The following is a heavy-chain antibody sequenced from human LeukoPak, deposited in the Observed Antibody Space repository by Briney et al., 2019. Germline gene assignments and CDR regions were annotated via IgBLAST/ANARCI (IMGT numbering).Heavy chain of an antibody. CDR3: ARVGGGKWYQYLDF. Sequence: PGGSLRLSCAASGFTFSTYWMTWVRQAPGKGLEWVANIKEDGSEKYYVDSVKGRFTISRDNAKNSLYLQMNSLRAEDTAVYYCARVGGGKWYQYLDFWGQGTLVTVSS. J-gene: IGHJ4*02. CDR2: IKEDGSEK. CDR1: GFTFSTYW. V-gene: IGHV3-7*01. D-gene: IGHD2-2*01.